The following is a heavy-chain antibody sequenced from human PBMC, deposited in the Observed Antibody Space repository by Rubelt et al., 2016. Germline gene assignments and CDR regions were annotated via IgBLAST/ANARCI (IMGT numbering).Heavy chain of an antibody. CDR2: IGTAGDT. CDR1: GFTFSSYD. Sequence: EVQLVESGGGLVQPGGSLRLSCAASGFTFSSYDMHWVRQATGKGLEWVSAIGTAGDTYYPGSVKGRFTISRENAKNSLYLQMNSLRAEDTAVYYCAREVVKGCFDLWGRGTLVTVSS. V-gene: IGHV3-13*01. D-gene: IGHD4-23*01. CDR3: AREVVKGCFDL. J-gene: IGHJ2*01.